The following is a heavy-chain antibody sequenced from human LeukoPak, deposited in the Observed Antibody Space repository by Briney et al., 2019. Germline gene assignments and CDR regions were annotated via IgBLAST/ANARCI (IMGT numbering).Heavy chain of an antibody. Sequence: ASVKVSCKASGYTFTSYGISWVRQAPGQGLEWMGWISAYNGNTNYAQKLQGRVTMTTDTSTSTAYMELRSLRSDDTAVYYCASCGAAMDYYYGMDVWGQGTTVTVSS. CDR1: GYTFTSYG. J-gene: IGHJ6*02. CDR3: ASCGAAMDYYYGMDV. V-gene: IGHV1-18*01. D-gene: IGHD5-18*01. CDR2: ISAYNGNT.